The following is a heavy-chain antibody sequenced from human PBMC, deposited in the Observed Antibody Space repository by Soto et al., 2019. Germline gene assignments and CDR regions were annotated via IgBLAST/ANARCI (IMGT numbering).Heavy chain of an antibody. CDR1: GGYITPYY. J-gene: IGHJ5*02. CDR3: ARLWLSQENDWFDP. CDR2: LYDSGRT. D-gene: IGHD6-19*01. Sequence: QLQLQESGPGLVKPSETLSLTCTVSGGYITPYYWSWIRQPPGKGLEWIGCLYDSGRTKYNPSLKSIVTISEDTAKNQFSLRLSSVTAADTAMYYCARLWLSQENDWFDPWGQGTLVTVSS. V-gene: IGHV4-59*01.